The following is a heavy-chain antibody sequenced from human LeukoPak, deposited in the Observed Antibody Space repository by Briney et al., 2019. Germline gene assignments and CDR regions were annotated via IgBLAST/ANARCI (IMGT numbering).Heavy chain of an antibody. Sequence: SETLSLTCTVSGGSISSYYWSWLRQPPGKGLEWIGYIYYSGSTNYNPSLKSRVTISVDTAKNQFSLKLSSVTAADTAVYYCARVGLTMVRGVIITDAFDIWGQGTMVTVSS. J-gene: IGHJ3*02. CDR2: IYYSGST. D-gene: IGHD3-10*01. V-gene: IGHV4-59*01. CDR1: GGSISSYY. CDR3: ARVGLTMVRGVIITDAFDI.